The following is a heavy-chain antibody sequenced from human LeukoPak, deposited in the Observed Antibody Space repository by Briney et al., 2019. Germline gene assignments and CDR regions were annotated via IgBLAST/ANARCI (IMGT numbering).Heavy chain of an antibody. D-gene: IGHD3-10*01. CDR1: GYTFTSNY. J-gene: IGHJ4*02. CDR2: INPNSGGT. V-gene: IGHV1-2*06. CDR3: AREGVYFDY. Sequence: ASVKVSCKASGYTFTSNYIHWVRQAPGQGLEWMGRINPNSGGTKYAQKFQGRVTMTRDTSISTAYMELSRLRSDDTAVYYCAREGVYFDYWGQGTLVTVSS.